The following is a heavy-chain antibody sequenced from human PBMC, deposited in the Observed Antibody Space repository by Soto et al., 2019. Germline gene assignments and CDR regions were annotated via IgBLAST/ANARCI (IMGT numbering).Heavy chain of an antibody. CDR1: GFTFTSSA. J-gene: IGHJ6*02. D-gene: IGHD4-4*01. CDR2: IVVGSGNT. Sequence: GASVKVSCKASGFTFTSSAVQWVRQARGQRLEWIGWIVVGSGNTNYAQKFQERVTITRDMSTSTAYMELSSLRSEDTAVYYCAALYSNRGIDYYYYYGMAVWGQGTTVTVSS. V-gene: IGHV1-58*01. CDR3: AALYSNRGIDYYYYYGMAV.